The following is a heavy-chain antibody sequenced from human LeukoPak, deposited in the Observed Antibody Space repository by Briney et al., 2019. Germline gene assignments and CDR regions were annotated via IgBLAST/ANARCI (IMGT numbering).Heavy chain of an antibody. CDR3: ASAVNGDAFDI. V-gene: IGHV4-61*02. J-gene: IGHJ3*02. CDR2: FHTRGST. Sequence: TLSLTCTVSRGSISSGNYYWSWIRQPAGKGLEWTGRFHTRGSTNYNPSLKSRVIISVDTSKNQFSLKLNSVTAADTAVYYCASAVNGDAFDIWGQGTTVTISS. CDR1: RGSISSGNYY. D-gene: IGHD3-16*02.